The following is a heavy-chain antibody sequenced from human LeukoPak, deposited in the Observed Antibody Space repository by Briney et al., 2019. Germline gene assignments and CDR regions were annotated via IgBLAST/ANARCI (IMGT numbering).Heavy chain of an antibody. J-gene: IGHJ3*02. CDR3: ARDPYSSWDAFDI. CDR1: GGSISSYY. D-gene: IGHD6-13*01. V-gene: IGHV4-59*01. Sequence: SETLSLTCTVSGGSISSYYWSWIRQPPGKGLEWIGYIYYSGSTNYNPSLKSRVTISVDTSKNQFSPKLSSVTAADTAVYYCARDPYSSWDAFDIWGQGTMVTVSS. CDR2: IYYSGST.